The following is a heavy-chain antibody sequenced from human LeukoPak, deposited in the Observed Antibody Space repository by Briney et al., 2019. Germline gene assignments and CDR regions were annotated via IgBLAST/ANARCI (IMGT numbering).Heavy chain of an antibody. CDR3: TNRSLLLIFDI. CDR1: GFTFDDYA. Sequence: PGGSLRLSCAASGFTFDDYAMHWVRQASGKGLEWVAGINKDSASMGYADSVKGRFTISRDNAKNSLYLEMNSLRVEDTALYFRTNRSLLLIFDIWGQGTMVTVSS. V-gene: IGHV3-9*01. D-gene: IGHD2-15*01. J-gene: IGHJ3*02. CDR2: INKDSASM.